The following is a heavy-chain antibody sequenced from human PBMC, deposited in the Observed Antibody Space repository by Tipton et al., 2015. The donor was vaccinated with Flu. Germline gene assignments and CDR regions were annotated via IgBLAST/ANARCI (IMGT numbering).Heavy chain of an antibody. J-gene: IGHJ4*02. D-gene: IGHD2-15*01. CDR2: IFHSGTT. Sequence: TLSLTCTVSGGSVSSSDFYWGWVRQPPGKGREWIVRIFHSGTTYYDLSLQSRVTISLDTSKNQFSLKMKSVTVADTAVYYCTRQVEAATRSSSWGQGTLVTVSS. V-gene: IGHV4-39*07. CDR1: GGSVSSSDFY. CDR3: TRQVEAATRSSS.